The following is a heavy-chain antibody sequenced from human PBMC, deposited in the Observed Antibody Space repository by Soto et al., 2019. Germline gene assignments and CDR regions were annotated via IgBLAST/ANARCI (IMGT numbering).Heavy chain of an antibody. V-gene: IGHV3-30-3*01. Sequence: QVQLVESGGGVVQPGRSLRLSCAASGFTFSSYAMHWVRQAPGKGLEWVAVISYDGSKKYYADSVKGRFTISRDNSKNPLYLQMNSLGAEDTAVYYCARDITIFGVPGDFQHLGQGNLVTGSS. D-gene: IGHD3-3*01. CDR3: ARDITIFGVPGDFQH. J-gene: IGHJ1*01. CDR1: GFTFSSYA. CDR2: ISYDGSKK.